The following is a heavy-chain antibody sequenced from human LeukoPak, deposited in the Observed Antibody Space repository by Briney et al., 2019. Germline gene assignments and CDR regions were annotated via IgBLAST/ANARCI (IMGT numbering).Heavy chain of an antibody. J-gene: IGHJ5*02. CDR2: IYHSGST. CDR1: GYSISSGYY. D-gene: IGHD6-13*01. Sequence: SETLSLTCAVSGYSISSGYYWGWIRQPPGKGLEWIGSIYHSGSTYYNPSLKSRVTISVDTSKNQLSLKLSSVTAADTAVYYCARGGGAAAVAYWFDPWGQGTLVTVSS. V-gene: IGHV4-38-2*01. CDR3: ARGGGAAAVAYWFDP.